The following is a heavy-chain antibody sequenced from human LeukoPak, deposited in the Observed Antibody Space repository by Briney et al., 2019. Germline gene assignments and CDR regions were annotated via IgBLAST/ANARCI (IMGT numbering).Heavy chain of an antibody. J-gene: IGHJ4*02. CDR3: ARDSGHSGYDLDY. Sequence: GSLRLSCAASGFTFSSYSMNWVRQAPGKGLEWVSSISSSSSYIYYADSVKGRFTISRDNAKNSLYLQMNSLRAEDTAVYYCARDSGHSGYDLDYWGQGTLVTVSS. CDR1: GFTFSSYS. D-gene: IGHD5-12*01. CDR2: ISSSSSYI. V-gene: IGHV3-21*04.